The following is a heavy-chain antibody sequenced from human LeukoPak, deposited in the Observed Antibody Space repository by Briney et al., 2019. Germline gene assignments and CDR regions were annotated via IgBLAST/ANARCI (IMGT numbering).Heavy chain of an antibody. CDR1: NGPITSTKW. CDR3: ASSSLVVVVTYGFDI. Sequence: SGTLSLTCTVSNGPITSTKWWSWVRQPPGKGLEWIGEISHTGCTNYNPSFNSRVTMSVDKSKNQFSLNLKSVTAADTALYYCASSSLVVVVTYGFDIWGRGTAVTVSS. J-gene: IGHJ3*02. V-gene: IGHV4-4*02. CDR2: ISHTGCT. D-gene: IGHD2-21*01.